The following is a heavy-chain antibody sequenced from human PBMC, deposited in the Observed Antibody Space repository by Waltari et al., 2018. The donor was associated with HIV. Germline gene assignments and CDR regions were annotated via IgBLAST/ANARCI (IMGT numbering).Heavy chain of an antibody. CDR2: INHSGRT. V-gene: IGHV4-34*01. CDR1: GGSFSGYY. J-gene: IGHJ5*02. D-gene: IGHD5-12*01. CDR3: ARGEEGYSGYDLSWFDT. Sequence: QVQLQQWGAGLLKPSETLSLTCAVYGGSFSGYYWSWIRQPTGKGLEWIGEINHSGRTNYNPSLKSRVTISADTSKNQFSRKVNSVTAADTAVYYCARGEEGYSGYDLSWFDTWGQGTLVTVSS.